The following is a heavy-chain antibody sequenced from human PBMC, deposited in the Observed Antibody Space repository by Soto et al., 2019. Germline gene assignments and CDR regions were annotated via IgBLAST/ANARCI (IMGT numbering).Heavy chain of an antibody. Sequence: SETLSLTCAVYGGSFSGYYWSWIRQPPGKGLEWIGSIYYSGSTYYNPSLKSRVTISVDTSKNQFSLKLSSVTAADTAVYYCARHGYCSGGSCYPYFGYWGQGTLVTVSS. D-gene: IGHD2-15*01. J-gene: IGHJ4*02. V-gene: IGHV4-34*01. CDR1: GGSFSGYY. CDR2: IYYSGST. CDR3: ARHGYCSGGSCYPYFGY.